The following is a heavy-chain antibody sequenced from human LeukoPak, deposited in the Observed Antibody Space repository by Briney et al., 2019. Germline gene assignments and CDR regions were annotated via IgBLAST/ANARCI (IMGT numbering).Heavy chain of an antibody. V-gene: IGHV1-69*04. D-gene: IGHD3-22*01. J-gene: IGHJ4*02. Sequence: GASVKVSCKASGGTFSSYAISWVRQAPGQGLEWMGRIIPILGIANYAQKFQGRVTITADKSTSTAYMELSSLRSEDTAVYYCATHTYYYDSSGYYVDYWGQGTLVTVSS. CDR2: IIPILGIA. CDR1: GGTFSSYA. CDR3: ATHTYYYDSSGYYVDY.